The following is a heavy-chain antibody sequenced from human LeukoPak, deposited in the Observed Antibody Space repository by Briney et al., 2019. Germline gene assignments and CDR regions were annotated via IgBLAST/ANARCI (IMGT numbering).Heavy chain of an antibody. J-gene: IGHJ4*02. CDR2: ISYDGSNK. V-gene: IGHV3-30*18. D-gene: IGHD1-26*01. CDR1: GFTFSSYG. Sequence: GRSLRLSCAASGFTFSSYGMHWVRQAPGKGLEWVAVISYDGSNKYYADSVKGRFTISRDNSKNTLYLQMNSLRAEDTAVYYCAKLGGSYRSFDYWGQGTLVTVSS. CDR3: AKLGGSYRSFDY.